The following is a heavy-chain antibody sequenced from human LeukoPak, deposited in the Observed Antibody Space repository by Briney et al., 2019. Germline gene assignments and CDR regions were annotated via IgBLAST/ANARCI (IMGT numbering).Heavy chain of an antibody. CDR2: INPNSGGT. V-gene: IGHV1-2*02. CDR1: GYIFSDYY. Sequence: ASVKVSCKASGYIFSDYYIHWVRQAPGQGLEWMGWINPNSGGTNYAQKFQGRVTMTRDTSISTAYMELSRLRSDDTAVYYCARDTGGSGPYYYYYYMDVWGKGTTVTVSS. D-gene: IGHD1-14*01. CDR3: ARDTGGSGPYYYYYYMDV. J-gene: IGHJ6*03.